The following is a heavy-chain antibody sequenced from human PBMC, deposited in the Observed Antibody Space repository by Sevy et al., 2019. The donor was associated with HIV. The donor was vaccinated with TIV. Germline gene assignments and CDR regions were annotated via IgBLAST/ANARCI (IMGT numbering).Heavy chain of an antibody. CDR2: ISGGDDST. Sequence: GGSLRLSCAASGFIFSDYAMSWVRQAPGKGLEWVSSISGGDDSTYYADSVKGRFTVSRDNSKNTLYLQMNTLRVEDTALYFCARVAVEYCTNDCYHRFDHWGLGTLVTVSS. V-gene: IGHV3-23*01. D-gene: IGHD2-8*01. J-gene: IGHJ4*02. CDR3: ARVAVEYCTNDCYHRFDH. CDR1: GFIFSDYA.